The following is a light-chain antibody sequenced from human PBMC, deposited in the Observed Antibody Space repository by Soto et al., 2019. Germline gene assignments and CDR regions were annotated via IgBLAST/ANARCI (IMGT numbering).Light chain of an antibody. CDR2: DAS. CDR3: QQRSNWPLT. J-gene: IGKJ1*01. Sequence: EIVMTQSPATLSVSPGERATLSCRASQSVSSYLAWYQQKPGQAPRLLIYDASNRATGIPARFSGSESGTDFTLTISSLEPEDFAVYYCQQRSNWPLTCGQGTKVDIK. CDR1: QSVSSY. V-gene: IGKV3-11*01.